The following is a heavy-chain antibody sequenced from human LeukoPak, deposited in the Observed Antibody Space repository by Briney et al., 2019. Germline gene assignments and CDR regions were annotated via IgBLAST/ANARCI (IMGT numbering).Heavy chain of an antibody. CDR3: AKRGYYDSSGYYAHFDY. V-gene: IGHV3-23*01. CDR2: FSGGGGKA. D-gene: IGHD3-22*01. CDR1: GFTFSSYG. J-gene: IGHJ4*02. Sequence: GGSLRLSCAASGFTFSSYGMSWVRQAPGKGLEWVSAFSGGGGKAYYADSVKGRFTISRDNSKNTLYLQMNSLRAEDTAVYYCAKRGYYDSSGYYAHFDYLGQGTLVTVSS.